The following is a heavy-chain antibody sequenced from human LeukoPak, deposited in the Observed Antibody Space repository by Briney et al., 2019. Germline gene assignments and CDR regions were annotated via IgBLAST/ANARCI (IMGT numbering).Heavy chain of an antibody. CDR3: AKLIPGIAAGGSDY. V-gene: IGHV3-74*01. J-gene: IGHJ4*02. CDR2: IDSDGSRT. D-gene: IGHD6-13*01. Sequence: GGSLRLSCAASGFTFSTSWMHWVRQTPGEGLVWVSLIDSDGSRTNYADSVKGRFTISRDNAKNTLYLQMNGLRAEDTAVYYCAKLIPGIAAGGSDYWGQGTLVTVSS. CDR1: GFTFSTSW.